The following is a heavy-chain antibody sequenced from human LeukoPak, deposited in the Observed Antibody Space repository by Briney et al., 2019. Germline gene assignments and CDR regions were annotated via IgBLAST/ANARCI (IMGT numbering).Heavy chain of an antibody. CDR1: GFTFSSYA. Sequence: GASLRLSCAASGFTFSSYAMSWVRQAPGKGLEWVSAISGSGGSTYYADSVKGRFTISRDNSKNTLYLQMNSLRAEGTAVYYCASDCSSTECYYYYGMDVWGQGTTVTVSS. CDR3: ASDCSSTECYYYYGMDV. J-gene: IGHJ6*02. CDR2: ISGSGGST. V-gene: IGHV3-23*01. D-gene: IGHD2-2*01.